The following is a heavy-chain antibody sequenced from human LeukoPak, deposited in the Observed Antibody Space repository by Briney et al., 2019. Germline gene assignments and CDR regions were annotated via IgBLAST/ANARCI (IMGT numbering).Heavy chain of an antibody. CDR2: MSTSGTIT. CDR3: ARGSVCSGGICYSARCFDY. D-gene: IGHD2-15*01. CDR1: GFTFSSYE. J-gene: IGHJ4*02. V-gene: IGHV3-48*03. Sequence: GGSLRLSCSASGFTFSSYEMNWVRQAPGKGLEWVSYMSTSGTITYYGDSVKGRFTISRDNAQKSLYLQMNSLRAEGTAVYYCARGSVCSGGICYSARCFDYWGQGTLLTVSS.